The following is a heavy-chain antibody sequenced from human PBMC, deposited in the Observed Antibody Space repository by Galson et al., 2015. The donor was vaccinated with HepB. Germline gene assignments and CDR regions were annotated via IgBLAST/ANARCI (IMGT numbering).Heavy chain of an antibody. Sequence: VRQAPGKGLEWVAVISYDGSNKYYADSVKGRFTISRDNSKNTLYLQMNSLRAEDTAVYYCAKDRERSSAWYYGLDVWGQGTTVTVSS. CDR3: AKDRERSSAWYYGLDV. J-gene: IGHJ6*02. V-gene: IGHV3-30*18. D-gene: IGHD6-19*01. CDR2: ISYDGSNK.